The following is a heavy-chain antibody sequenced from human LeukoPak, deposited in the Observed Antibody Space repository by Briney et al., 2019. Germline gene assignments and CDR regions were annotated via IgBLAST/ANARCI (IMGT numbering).Heavy chain of an antibody. CDR2: ISSSSSYI. V-gene: IGHV3-21*01. D-gene: IGHD3-16*01. CDR1: GFTFSSYS. Sequence: GGSLRLSCAASGFTFSSYSMNWVRQAPGKGLEWVSSISSSSSYIYYADSVKGRFTISRDNAKNSLYLQINSLRAEDTAVYYCARVSRDWGTNDYWGQGTLVTVSS. CDR3: ARVSRDWGTNDY. J-gene: IGHJ4*02.